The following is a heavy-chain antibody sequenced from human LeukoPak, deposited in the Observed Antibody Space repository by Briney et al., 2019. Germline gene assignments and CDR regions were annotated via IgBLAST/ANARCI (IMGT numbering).Heavy chain of an antibody. CDR3: ARGLRFLEWSFIDY. CDR2: INWNGGST. V-gene: IGHV3-20*04. CDR1: GFTFDDYG. D-gene: IGHD3-3*01. J-gene: IGHJ4*02. Sequence: AGGSLRLSCAASGFTFDDYGMSWVRQAPGKGLEWVSGINWNGGSTGYADSVKDRFTISRDNAKNSLYLQMNSLRAEDTALYYCARGLRFLEWSFIDYWGQGTLVTVSS.